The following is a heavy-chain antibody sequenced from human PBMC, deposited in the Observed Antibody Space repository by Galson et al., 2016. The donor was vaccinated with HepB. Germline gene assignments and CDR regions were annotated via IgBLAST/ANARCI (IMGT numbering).Heavy chain of an antibody. V-gene: IGHV3-30*18. Sequence: SLRLSCAASGFIFSSYDMYWVRQAPGKGLEWVAVISFDGSNIYYADSVKGRFTISRDNSNNTLYLQMNSLRAEDTAVYYCAKDHHWNYVHSYYGMDLWGQGTTVTVSS. D-gene: IGHD1-7*01. CDR2: ISFDGSNI. CDR1: GFIFSSYD. CDR3: AKDHHWNYVHSYYGMDL. J-gene: IGHJ6*02.